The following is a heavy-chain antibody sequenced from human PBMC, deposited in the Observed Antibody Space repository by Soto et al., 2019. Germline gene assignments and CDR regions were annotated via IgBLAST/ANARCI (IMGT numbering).Heavy chain of an antibody. D-gene: IGHD2-2*01. CDR2: ISYDGSNK. CDR3: ARDRSCISTSCYYYGMDV. J-gene: IGHJ6*02. Sequence: QVQLVESGGGVVQPGRSLRLSCAASGFTFSSYTMHWVRHAPGKGLEWVAVISYDGSNKYYADSVKGRFTISRDNSKNTMYLQMNSLRAEDTAVYYCARDRSCISTSCYYYGMDVWGQGTTVTVSS. CDR1: GFTFSSYT. V-gene: IGHV3-30-3*01.